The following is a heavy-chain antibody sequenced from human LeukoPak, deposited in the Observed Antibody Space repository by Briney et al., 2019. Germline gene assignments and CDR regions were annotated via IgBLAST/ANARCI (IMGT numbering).Heavy chain of an antibody. CDR2: INHSGST. Sequence: SGTLSLTCAVYGGSFSGYYWSWIRQPPGKGLEWIGEINHSGSTNYNPSLKSRVTISVDTSKNQFSLKLSSVTAADTAVYYCARSSGVLRNWFDPWGQGTLVTVSS. CDR3: ARSSGVLRNWFDP. V-gene: IGHV4-34*01. D-gene: IGHD2-8*01. CDR1: GGSFSGYY. J-gene: IGHJ5*02.